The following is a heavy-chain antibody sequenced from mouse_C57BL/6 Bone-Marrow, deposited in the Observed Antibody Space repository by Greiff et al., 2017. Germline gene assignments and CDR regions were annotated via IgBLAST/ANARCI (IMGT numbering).Heavy chain of an antibody. J-gene: IGHJ2*01. Sequence: VQLVESGPELVKPGASVKISCKASGYAFSSSWMNWVKQRPGKGLEWIGRIYPGDGDTNYNGKFKGKATLTADKSSSTAYMQLSSLTSEDSAVYFCARDSNYDFDYWGQGTTLTVSS. V-gene: IGHV1-82*01. CDR2: IYPGDGDT. CDR3: ARDSNYDFDY. CDR1: GYAFSSSW. D-gene: IGHD2-5*01.